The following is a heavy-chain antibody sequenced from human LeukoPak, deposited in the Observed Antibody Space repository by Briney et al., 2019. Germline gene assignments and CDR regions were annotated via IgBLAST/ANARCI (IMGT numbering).Heavy chain of an antibody. V-gene: IGHV4-59*02. J-gene: IGHJ4*02. CDR1: GGSVSGYH. Sequence: SETLSLTCTVSGGSVSGYHWSWIRQPPGKGLEWIAYIHYTGTTNYDPSLKSRLTISLDTSKKQFSLILSSVTAADTAVYYCARLKAVTGTPDYFDYWGQGILVTVSS. CDR2: IHYTGTT. CDR3: ARLKAVTGTPDYFDY. D-gene: IGHD6-19*01.